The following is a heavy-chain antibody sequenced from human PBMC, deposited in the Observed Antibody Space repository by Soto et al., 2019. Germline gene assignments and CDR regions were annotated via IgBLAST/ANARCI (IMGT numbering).Heavy chain of an antibody. CDR1: GGTFSSYA. D-gene: IGHD1-1*01. CDR2: IIPIFGTA. Sequence: QVQLVQSGAEVKKPGCSVKVSCKASGGTFSSYAISWVRQAPGQGLEWMGGIIPIFGTANYAQKFQGRVTITADESTSTAYMELSSLRSEDTAVYYCARGGSGTTSGYYYYGMDVWGQGTTVTVSS. J-gene: IGHJ6*02. V-gene: IGHV1-69*12. CDR3: ARGGSGTTSGYYYYGMDV.